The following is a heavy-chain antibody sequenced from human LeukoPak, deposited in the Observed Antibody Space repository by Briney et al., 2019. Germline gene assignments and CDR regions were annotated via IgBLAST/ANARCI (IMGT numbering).Heavy chain of an antibody. CDR2: ISDNEGST. Sequence: GGSLRLSCAASGFTFNYYAMSWVRQAPGKGLEWVSGISDNEGSTYYTDSVKGRFTISRDNTKNTVYLQMNNLRPDDTAVYFCARHDSFIPYWGQGTVGTVSS. V-gene: IGHV3-23*01. CDR3: ARHDSFIPY. J-gene: IGHJ4*02. D-gene: IGHD5-18*01. CDR1: GFTFNYYA.